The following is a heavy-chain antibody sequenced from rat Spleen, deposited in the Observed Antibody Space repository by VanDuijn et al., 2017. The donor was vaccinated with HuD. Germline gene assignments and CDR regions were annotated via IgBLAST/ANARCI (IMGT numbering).Heavy chain of an antibody. CDR3: ARLGTEAIGNWFSY. Sequence: EVQLVESGGGLVQPGRSLKLSCAASGFTFSDYAMAWVRQAPTKGLEWVASISTSGGSTYYRDSVKGRFTISRDNAKNTQYLQMDSLKSEDTATYYCARLGTEAIGNWFSYWGQGTLVTVSS. CDR2: ISTSGGST. J-gene: IGHJ3*01. V-gene: IGHV5S13*01. D-gene: IGHD1-11*01. CDR1: GFTFSDYA.